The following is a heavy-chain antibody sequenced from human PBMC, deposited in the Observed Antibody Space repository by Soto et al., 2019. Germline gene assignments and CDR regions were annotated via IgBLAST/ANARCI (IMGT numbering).Heavy chain of an antibody. CDR3: ARGYSGSDNFDY. CDR1: GYTFTSYD. J-gene: IGHJ4*02. Sequence: ASVKVSSMASGYTFTSYDMNWVRQATGQGLEWMGWMNPNSGNTGYAQKFQGRVTMTRNTSISTAYMELSSLRSEDTAVYYCARGYSGSDNFDYWGQGTLVTVSS. V-gene: IGHV1-8*01. CDR2: MNPNSGNT. D-gene: IGHD1-26*01.